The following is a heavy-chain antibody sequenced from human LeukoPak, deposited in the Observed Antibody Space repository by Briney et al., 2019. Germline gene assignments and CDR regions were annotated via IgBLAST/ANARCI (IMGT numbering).Heavy chain of an antibody. CDR3: ASDYSNIHLVFDF. D-gene: IGHD4-11*01. CDR2: ISSSSSYI. Sequence: GGSLRLSCAASGFTFSSYSMNWVRQAPGKGLEWVSSISSSSSYIYYADSVKGRFTISRDNSKNTLYLEMNSLRVEDTAVYYCASDYSNIHLVFDFWGQGTLVTVSS. J-gene: IGHJ5*01. V-gene: IGHV3-21*04. CDR1: GFTFSSYS.